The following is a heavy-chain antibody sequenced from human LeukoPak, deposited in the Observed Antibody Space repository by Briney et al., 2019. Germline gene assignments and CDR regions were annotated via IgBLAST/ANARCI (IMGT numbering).Heavy chain of an antibody. CDR1: GDSLSSHY. Sequence: ASETLSLTCTVSGDSLSSHYWSWIRQPPGKGLEWIGYIYGSGSAHYDPSLRSRVTISEDTSKNQLSLKLTSVTAADTAVYYCARNVGWYTHDTWGQGTLVTVSS. CDR3: ARNVGWYTHDT. V-gene: IGHV4-59*08. J-gene: IGHJ5*02. CDR2: IYGSGSA. D-gene: IGHD6-19*01.